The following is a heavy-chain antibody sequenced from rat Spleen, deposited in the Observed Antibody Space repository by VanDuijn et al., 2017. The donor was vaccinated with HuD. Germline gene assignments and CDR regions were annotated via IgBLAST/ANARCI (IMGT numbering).Heavy chain of an antibody. CDR2: ISTGGGNT. J-gene: IGHJ4*01. CDR3: TRGYVMDA. CDR1: GFTFSNYD. V-gene: IGHV5S23*01. Sequence: EVQLVESGGGLVQPGRSLKLSCAASGFTFSNYDMAWVRQAPTKGLEWVASISTGGGNTYYRDSVKGRFTVSRDNAKSTLFLQMDSLRSEDTATYYCTRGYVMDAWGQGASVTVSS.